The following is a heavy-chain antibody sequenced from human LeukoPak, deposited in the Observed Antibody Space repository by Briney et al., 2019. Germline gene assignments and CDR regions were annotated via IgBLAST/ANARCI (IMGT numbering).Heavy chain of an antibody. CDR3: ARAQGSSGLNWFDP. CDR2: IYTSGST. V-gene: IGHV4-4*07. Sequence: SETLSLTCTVSGGSISGYYWSWIRQPAGKGLEWIGRIYTSGSTNYNPSLKSRVTMSVDTSKNQFSLKLSSVTAADTAVYYCARAQGSSGLNWFDPWGQGTLVTVSS. D-gene: IGHD3-22*01. CDR1: GGSISGYY. J-gene: IGHJ5*02.